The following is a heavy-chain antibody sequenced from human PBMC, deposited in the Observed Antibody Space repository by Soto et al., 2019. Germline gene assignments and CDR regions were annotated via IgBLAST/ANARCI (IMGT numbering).Heavy chain of an antibody. V-gene: IGHV4-39*01. D-gene: IGHD2-15*01. J-gene: IGHJ3*02. Sequence: SETLSLTCSVSGGSIRRSTDYWGWIRQSPGKGLEWIGNIYNTVNTYYNPSLKSRVTISVDTSQNQFSLRMTSVTAADTAVYYCARAPYITVVVAIHYAFDIWGQGTMVTVSS. CDR3: ARAPYITVVVAIHYAFDI. CDR1: GGSIRRSTDY. CDR2: IYNTVNT.